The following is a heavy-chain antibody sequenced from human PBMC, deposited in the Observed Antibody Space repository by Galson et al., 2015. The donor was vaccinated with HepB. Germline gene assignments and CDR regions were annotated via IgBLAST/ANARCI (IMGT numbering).Heavy chain of an antibody. D-gene: IGHD5-24*01. Sequence: SVKVSCKAYRYTFTKFGISWVRQAPGQGLEYMGWINPYNGNTDYVQKFQGSVIMPTDTSTSTASMELRGLTSDDPAGYYCARGGMATIGGPTFAYWGQGTLVTVAS. CDR1: RYTFTKFG. V-gene: IGHV1-18*01. CDR2: INPYNGNT. J-gene: IGHJ4*02. CDR3: ARGGMATIGGPTFAY.